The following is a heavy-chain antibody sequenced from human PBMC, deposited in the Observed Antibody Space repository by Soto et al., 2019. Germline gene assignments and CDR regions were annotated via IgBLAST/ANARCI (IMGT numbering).Heavy chain of an antibody. V-gene: IGHV1-8*01. CDR2: MNPGSGQT. CDR1: GYTFSKYD. D-gene: IGHD2-2*03. J-gene: IGHJ5*02. Sequence: ASVKVSCKASGYTFSKYDINWVRQAPGQGLEWMGWMNPGSGQTFYIEKLDGRISMTWDTSTNTAYLQLSRLKSEDTAIYYCTRETVSEWRGLDPWGQGTQVTVYS. CDR3: TRETVSEWRGLDP.